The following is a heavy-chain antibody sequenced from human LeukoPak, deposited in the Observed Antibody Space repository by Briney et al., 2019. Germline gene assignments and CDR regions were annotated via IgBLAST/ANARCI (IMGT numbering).Heavy chain of an antibody. CDR1: GFTFGGYW. D-gene: IGHD3-9*01. J-gene: IGHJ6*03. V-gene: IGHV3-7*01. Sequence: GGSLRLSCAASGFTFGGYWMSWVRQAPGKGLEWVANIKQDGSEKYYVESVKGRFTISRDNAKNSLYLQMNSLRVEDTALYYCARDGYFGSDSVTGAGALGDYYMDVWGKGTTVTVSS. CDR2: IKQDGSEK. CDR3: ARDGYFGSDSVTGAGALGDYYMDV.